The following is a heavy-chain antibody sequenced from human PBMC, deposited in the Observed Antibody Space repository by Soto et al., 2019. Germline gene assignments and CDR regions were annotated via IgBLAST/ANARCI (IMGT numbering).Heavy chain of an antibody. CDR3: ARGRTVRNYADDSSDYFYFFDY. D-gene: IGHD3-22*01. J-gene: IGHJ4*02. V-gene: IGHV4-59*01. CDR2: VYYTGST. Sequence: PSETLSLTCTVSGDSISTFYWGWMRQSPGKELEWISYVYYTGSTNYNPSLKSRVTISVDRSKNQFSLKLTSANAADTAVYYCARGRTVRNYADDSSDYFYFFDYWGQGTQVTVSS. CDR1: GDSISTFY.